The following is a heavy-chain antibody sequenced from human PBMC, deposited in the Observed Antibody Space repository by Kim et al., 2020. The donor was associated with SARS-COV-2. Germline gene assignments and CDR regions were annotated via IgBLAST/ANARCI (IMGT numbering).Heavy chain of an antibody. J-gene: IGHJ5*01. CDR1: GGSISSSSYY. D-gene: IGHD3-22*01. V-gene: IGHV4-39*07. CDR2: IYSSGST. Sequence: SETLSLTCTVSGGSISSSSYYWGWVRQSPGQGLEWIGSIYSSGSTYYNPALKSRVTISVDTSKNQFSLRLSSVTAADRAIYYCARARLNYFDSVRASWF. CDR3: ARARLNYFDSVRASWF.